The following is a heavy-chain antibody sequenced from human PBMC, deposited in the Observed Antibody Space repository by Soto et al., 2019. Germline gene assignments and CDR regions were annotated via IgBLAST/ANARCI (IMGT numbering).Heavy chain of an antibody. V-gene: IGHV4-4*02. CDR1: SGSISSSNW. CDR3: AYGSGSYYKGMEYFQH. D-gene: IGHD3-10*01. CDR2: IYHSGST. Sequence: QVQLQESGPGLVKPSGTLSLTCAVSSGSISSSNWWSWVRQPPGKGLEWIGEIYHSGSTNYNPSLKSRVTISVDKSKTQFSLKRSSVTAADTAVYYCAYGSGSYYKGMEYFQHWGQGTLVTVSS. J-gene: IGHJ1*01.